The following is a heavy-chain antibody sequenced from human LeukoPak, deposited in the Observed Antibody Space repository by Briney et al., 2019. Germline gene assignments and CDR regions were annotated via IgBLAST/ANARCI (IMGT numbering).Heavy chain of an antibody. D-gene: IGHD6-6*01. J-gene: IGHJ4*02. Sequence: GGSLELSCAASGFTVSSTYLTWVRQAPGKGLEWLSVIYSGGYTYYADSVKGRFFISRDISENMVYLQMNSLSVEDTAVYFCARGRPAHYFDSWGPGTLVTVS. CDR1: GFTVSSTY. V-gene: IGHV3-66*01. CDR2: IYSGGYT. CDR3: ARGRPAHYFDS.